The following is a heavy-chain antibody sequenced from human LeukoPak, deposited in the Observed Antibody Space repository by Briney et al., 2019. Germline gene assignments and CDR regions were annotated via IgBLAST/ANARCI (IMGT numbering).Heavy chain of an antibody. CDR3: ARLRYYAVDV. CDR2: ISSGSSSR. CDR1: GFAFNTFD. Sequence: GGSLRLSCAASGFAFNTFDMTWVRQAPGKGLEWVSYISSGSSSRYYADSVKGRFTISRDNAKNSLYLQMTSLRAEDTAVYFCARLRYYAVDVWGQGTTVIVSS. V-gene: IGHV3-48*01. J-gene: IGHJ6*02.